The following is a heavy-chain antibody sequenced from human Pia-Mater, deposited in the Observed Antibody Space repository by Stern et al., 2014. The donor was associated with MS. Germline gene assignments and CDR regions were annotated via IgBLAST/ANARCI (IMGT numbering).Heavy chain of an antibody. CDR2: VYYSGAT. Sequence: QLQLQESGPGLVKPSETLSLTCAVSGDSISSYTHYWAWIRQPPGKGLEWIGSVYYSGATYYNPSLKSPVTMSVDTFKNHFSLGVNSGTAADTAVYYCAKHACTGAACPFDLWGQGTLVTVSS. CDR3: AKHACTGAACPFDL. D-gene: IGHD2-8*02. J-gene: IGHJ4*02. CDR1: GDSISSYTHY. V-gene: IGHV4-39*01.